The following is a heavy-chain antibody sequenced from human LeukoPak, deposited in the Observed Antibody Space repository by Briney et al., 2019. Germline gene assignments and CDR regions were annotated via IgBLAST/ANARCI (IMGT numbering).Heavy chain of an antibody. CDR1: GFTFDNYA. CDR3: ARDSQEFFQH. Sequence: PGGSLRLSCAAPGFTFDNYAIDWGRQAPGKGLEWVSLISGDGGSTYYADSMKGRFTISRGNSKNSLYLQMNSLRTEDTALYYCARDSQEFFQHWGQGTLVTVSS. J-gene: IGHJ1*01. CDR2: ISGDGGST. V-gene: IGHV3-43*02.